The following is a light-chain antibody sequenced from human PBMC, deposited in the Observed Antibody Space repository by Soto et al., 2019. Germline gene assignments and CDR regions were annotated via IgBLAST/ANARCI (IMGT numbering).Light chain of an antibody. CDR3: QSYDSSLSGYV. V-gene: IGLV1-47*01. CDR2: RNN. CDR1: SSNIGSNY. J-gene: IGLJ1*01. Sequence: QSVLTQPPSASGTPGQRVTISCSGSSSNIGSNYVYWYQRLPGTAPKLLIYRNNQRPSGVPDRFSGSKSGTSASLAITGLQAEDEADYYCQSYDSSLSGYVFGTGTKVTVL.